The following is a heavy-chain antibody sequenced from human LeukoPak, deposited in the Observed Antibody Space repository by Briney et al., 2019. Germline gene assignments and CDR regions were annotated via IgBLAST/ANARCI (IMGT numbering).Heavy chain of an antibody. CDR1: GYSINSGYY. CDR2: ISQSGST. V-gene: IGHV4-38-2*01. D-gene: IGHD2-15*01. CDR3: ARHTYCLGGSCYVDN. J-gene: IGHJ4*02. Sequence: PSETLSLTCAVSGYSINSGYYWGWIRHPPGKGLEWIGSISQSGSTYYRASLKSRVTISMDTSKNQFYLKLRSVTAADTAVYYCARHTYCLGGSCYVDNWGQGTLVTVSS.